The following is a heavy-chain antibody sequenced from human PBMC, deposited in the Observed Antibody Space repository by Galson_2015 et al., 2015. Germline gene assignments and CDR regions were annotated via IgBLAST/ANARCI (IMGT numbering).Heavy chain of an antibody. D-gene: IGHD1-14*01. Sequence: CAISGDSVSNSDASWNWIRQSLSRGLEWLGRTYYRSKWSNDYAVSVKSRITINPDTSKNHFSLHLNSVTPDDTAVYYCVRDTGWGFDYWGQGALVTVSS. J-gene: IGHJ4*02. CDR2: TYYRSKWSN. CDR1: GDSVSNSDAS. CDR3: VRDTGWGFDY. V-gene: IGHV6-1*01.